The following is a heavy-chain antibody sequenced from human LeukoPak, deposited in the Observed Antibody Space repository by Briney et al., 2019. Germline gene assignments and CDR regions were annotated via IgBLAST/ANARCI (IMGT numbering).Heavy chain of an antibody. CDR1: GFTLSSYA. J-gene: IGHJ4*02. CDR3: AKDGPIVGARPFDY. Sequence: GGSLRLSLAAPGFTLSSYAMSWVRQAPGKGLGWVSAISGSGGSTYYADSVKGRFTISRDNSKNTLYLQMNSLRAEDTAVYYCAKDGPIVGARPFDYWGQGTLVTVSS. V-gene: IGHV3-23*01. D-gene: IGHD1-26*01. CDR2: ISGSGGST.